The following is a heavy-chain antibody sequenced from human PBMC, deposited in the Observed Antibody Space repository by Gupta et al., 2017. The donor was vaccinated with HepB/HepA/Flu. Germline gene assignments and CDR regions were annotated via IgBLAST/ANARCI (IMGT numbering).Heavy chain of an antibody. D-gene: IGHD1-26*01. V-gene: IGHV4-31*03. CDR2: IYYSGST. J-gene: IGHJ3*02. CDR3: AKGHGEWELNAFDI. Sequence: QVQLQESGPGLVKPSQTLSLTCTVSGGSISSGGYYWNWIRQHPGKGLEWIGYIYYSGSTYYNPSLKSRITISLDTSKNQFSLNLSSVTAADTALYYCAKGHGEWELNAFDIWGQGTMVTVSS. CDR1: GGSISSGGYY.